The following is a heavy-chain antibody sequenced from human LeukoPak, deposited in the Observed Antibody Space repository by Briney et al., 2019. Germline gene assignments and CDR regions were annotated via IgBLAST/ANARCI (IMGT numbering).Heavy chain of an antibody. Sequence: PGGSLRLSCAASGFTFSTYSMNWVRQAPGKGLEWVSSISSSSSYIYYADSVKGRFTISRDNAKNSLYLQMNSLRAEDTAVYYCARMYELGKHAYFDYWGQGTLVTVSS. D-gene: IGHD2-8*01. CDR1: GFTFSTYS. CDR3: ARMYELGKHAYFDY. CDR2: ISSSSSYI. V-gene: IGHV3-21*01. J-gene: IGHJ4*02.